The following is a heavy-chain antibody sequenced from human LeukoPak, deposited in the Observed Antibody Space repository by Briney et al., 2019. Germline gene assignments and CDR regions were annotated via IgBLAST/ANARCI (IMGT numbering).Heavy chain of an antibody. D-gene: IGHD5-12*01. J-gene: IGHJ6*03. V-gene: IGHV1-18*01. CDR3: AREGVVATYYYYDYMDV. CDR1: GYTFTSYG. CDR2: ISAYNGNT. Sequence: ASVKVSCKASGYTFTSYGISWVRQAPGQGLEWMGWISAYNGNTNYAQKLQGRVTMTTDTSTSTAYMELRSLRSDDTAVYYCAREGVVATYYYYDYMDVWGKGTTVTVSS.